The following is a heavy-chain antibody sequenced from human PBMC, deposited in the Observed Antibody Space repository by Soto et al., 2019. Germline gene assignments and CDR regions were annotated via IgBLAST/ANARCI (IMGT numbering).Heavy chain of an antibody. CDR1: GDSVSSSSAA. V-gene: IGHV6-1*01. J-gene: IGHJ4*02. Sequence: SQTLSLTCAIPGDSVSSSSAAWNWIRQSPSRGLEWLGRTYYRSKWYDDYALSLKSRITINPDTSKNQFSLHQNSVTPEDTAVYYCAREDPGPATSYFDYWGQGTLVTGSS. D-gene: IGHD5-12*01. CDR2: TYYRSKWYD. CDR3: AREDPGPATSYFDY.